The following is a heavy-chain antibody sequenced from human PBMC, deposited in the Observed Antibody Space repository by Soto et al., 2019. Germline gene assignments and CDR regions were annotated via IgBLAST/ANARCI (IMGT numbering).Heavy chain of an antibody. CDR3: ARGITDFWSGYLVPSFDY. J-gene: IGHJ4*02. Sequence: GGSLRLSCAASGFTFSSYWMSWVRQAPGKGLEWVANIKQDGSEKYYVDSVKGRFTISRDNAKNSLYLQMNSLRAEDTAMYYCARGITDFWSGYLVPSFDYWGQGTLVTVSS. CDR2: IKQDGSEK. V-gene: IGHV3-7*01. D-gene: IGHD3-3*01. CDR1: GFTFSSYW.